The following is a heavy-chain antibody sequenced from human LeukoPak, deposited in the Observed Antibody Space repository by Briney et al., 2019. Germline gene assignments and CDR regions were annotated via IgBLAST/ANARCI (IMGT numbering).Heavy chain of an antibody. CDR2: ISPSGGNT. V-gene: IGHV3-23*01. CDR3: TKWPGYGDS. CDR1: GFTFSTYV. Sequence: GGSLRLSCAASGFTFSTYVMNWVRQAPRKGLEWVSTISPSGGNTYYADSVKGRFTISRENSKNTLYLQMNSLRAEDTAVYYCTKWPGYGDSWGQGTLVTVSS. D-gene: IGHD5-12*01. J-gene: IGHJ4*02.